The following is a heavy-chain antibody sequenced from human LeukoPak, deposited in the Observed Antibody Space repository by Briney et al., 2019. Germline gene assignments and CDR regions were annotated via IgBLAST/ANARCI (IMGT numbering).Heavy chain of an antibody. CDR3: AKDSATYYDSSGYYYN. Sequence: GGSLRLSCAASGFTFSSYAMSWVRQAPGKGLEWVSAISGSGGSTYYADSVKGRFIISRDNSKNTLYLQMNSLRAEDTAVYYCAKDSATYYDSSGYYYNWGQGTLVTVSS. V-gene: IGHV3-23*01. J-gene: IGHJ4*02. D-gene: IGHD3-22*01. CDR1: GFTFSSYA. CDR2: ISGSGGST.